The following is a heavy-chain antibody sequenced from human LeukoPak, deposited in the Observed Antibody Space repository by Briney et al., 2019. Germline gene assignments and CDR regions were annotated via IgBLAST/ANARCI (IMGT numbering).Heavy chain of an antibody. CDR1: GFSVEDYA. CDR3: ARDLRNVVVVAASLDY. V-gene: IGHV3-20*04. D-gene: IGHD2-15*01. CDR2: VNWNGDSI. Sequence: GGSLRLSCAASGFSVEDYAMSWVRQAPGKGLEWVSGVNWNGDSIGYADSVKGRFTVFRDNAKNSLYLQMSSLRAENTAFYYCARDLRNVVVVAASLDYWGQGALVTVSS. J-gene: IGHJ4*02.